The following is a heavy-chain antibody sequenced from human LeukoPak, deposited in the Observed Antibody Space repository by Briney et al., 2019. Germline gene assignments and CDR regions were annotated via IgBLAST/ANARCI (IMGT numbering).Heavy chain of an antibody. V-gene: IGHV3-7*01. D-gene: IGHD1-26*01. J-gene: IGHJ4*02. CDR2: IKQDGSEK. CDR1: GFTFSSYW. CDR3: AGGTSWELLTFDY. Sequence: GGSLRLSCAASGFTFSSYWMSWVRQAPGKGLEWVANIKQDGSEKYYVDSVKGRFTISRDNAKNSLYLQMNSLRAEDTAVYYCAGGTSWELLTFDYWGQGTLVTVSS.